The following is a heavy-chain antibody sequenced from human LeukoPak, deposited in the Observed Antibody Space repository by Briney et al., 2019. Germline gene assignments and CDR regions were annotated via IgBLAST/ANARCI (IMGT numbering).Heavy chain of an antibody. J-gene: IGHJ5*02. D-gene: IGHD6-6*01. CDR2: ISYSGST. CDR1: GGSISSYY. V-gene: IGHV4-59*08. Sequence: NPSETLSLTCSVSGGSISSYYWSWIRQPPGKGLEYIGYISYSGSTNYNPSLRSRVTISVDTSKNQFSLRLSSVTAADTAVYYCARHRYDSIAARPNWFDPWGQGTLVTVSS. CDR3: ARHRYDSIAARPNWFDP.